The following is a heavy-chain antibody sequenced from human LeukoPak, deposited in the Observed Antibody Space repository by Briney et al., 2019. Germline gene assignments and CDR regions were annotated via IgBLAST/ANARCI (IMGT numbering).Heavy chain of an antibody. CDR2: ISYDGSNK. J-gene: IGHJ6*02. CDR3: ARDPGDCSSTSCPRDYYYGMDV. V-gene: IGHV3-30-3*01. Sequence: GGSLRLSCAASGFTFSSYAMHWVRQAPGKGLEWVAVISYDGSNKYYADSVKGRFTISRDNSKNTLYLQMNSLRAEDTAVYYCARDPGDCSSTSCPRDYYYGMDVRGQGTTVTVSS. D-gene: IGHD2-2*01. CDR1: GFTFSSYA.